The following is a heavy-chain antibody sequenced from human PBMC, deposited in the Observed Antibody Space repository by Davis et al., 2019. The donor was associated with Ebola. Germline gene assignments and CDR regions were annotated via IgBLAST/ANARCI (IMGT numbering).Heavy chain of an antibody. CDR1: GFTFSDYY. J-gene: IGHJ6*02. V-gene: IGHV3-11*04. CDR2: ISSSGSTI. Sequence: GGSLRLSCAASGFTFSDYYMTWIRQAPGKGLEWVSYISSSGSTIYYADSVKGRFTISRDNSKNTLYLQMNSLRAEDTAVYYCAKTVYAIAYYYYGMDVWGQGTTVTVSS. D-gene: IGHD2-8*01. CDR3: AKTVYAIAYYYYGMDV.